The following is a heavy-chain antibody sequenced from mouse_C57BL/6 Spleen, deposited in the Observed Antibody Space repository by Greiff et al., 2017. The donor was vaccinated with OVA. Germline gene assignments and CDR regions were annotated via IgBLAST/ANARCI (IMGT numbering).Heavy chain of an antibody. J-gene: IGHJ3*01. D-gene: IGHD1-1*01. CDR3: ARSDYYDRSYNAY. CDR1: GYTFTSYD. CDR2: ISPRDGST. Sequence: QVQLKQSGPELVKPGASVKLSCKASGYTFTSYDINWVQQRPGQGLEWIGWISPRDGSTKYNEKFKGKATLTVDTSSSTAYMELHSLTSEDSAVYFCARSDYYDRSYNAYWGQGTLVTVSA. V-gene: IGHV1-85*01.